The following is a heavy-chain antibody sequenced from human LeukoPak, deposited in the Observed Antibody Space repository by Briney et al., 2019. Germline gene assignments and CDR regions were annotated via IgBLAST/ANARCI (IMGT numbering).Heavy chain of an antibody. CDR2: INPNSGGT. Sequence: ASVKVSCKASGYTFTGYYMHWVRQAPGQGLEWMGWINPNSGGTNYAQKFQGRVTMTRDTSISTAYMEPSRLRSDDTAVYYCARSKDGSYNAFDYWGQGTLVTVSS. CDR1: GYTFTGYY. J-gene: IGHJ4*02. V-gene: IGHV1-2*02. CDR3: ARSKDGSYNAFDY. D-gene: IGHD1-26*01.